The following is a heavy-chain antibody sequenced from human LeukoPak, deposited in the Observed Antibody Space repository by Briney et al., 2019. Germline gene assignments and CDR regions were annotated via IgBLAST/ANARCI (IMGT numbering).Heavy chain of an antibody. Sequence: ASVKVSCKASGYTFTSYGISWVRQAPGQGLEWMGWISAYNGNTNYAQKLQGRVTMTTDTSTSTAYMELRSLRSDDTAVYYCARDKGQLEPRVSYYYYYGMGVWGKGTTVTVSS. D-gene: IGHD1-1*01. J-gene: IGHJ6*04. CDR2: ISAYNGNT. CDR1: GYTFTSYG. V-gene: IGHV1-18*04. CDR3: ARDKGQLEPRVSYYYYYGMGV.